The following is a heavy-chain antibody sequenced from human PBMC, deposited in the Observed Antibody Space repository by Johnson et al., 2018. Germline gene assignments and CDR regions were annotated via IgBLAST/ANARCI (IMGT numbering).Heavy chain of an antibody. V-gene: IGHV3-30-3*01. Sequence: QVQLVQSGGGVVQPGRSLRLSCAASGFIFSNYAMHWVRQAPGKGLEWVAVISNDGSNKYYADAVKGRFTISRDKPKNTLYLQMNSLRAEDTAVYYCARGGWVPAAILVTYYYGMDVWGQGTTVTVSS. D-gene: IGHD2-2*01. CDR1: GFIFSNYA. CDR3: ARGGWVPAAILVTYYYGMDV. CDR2: ISNDGSNK. J-gene: IGHJ6*02.